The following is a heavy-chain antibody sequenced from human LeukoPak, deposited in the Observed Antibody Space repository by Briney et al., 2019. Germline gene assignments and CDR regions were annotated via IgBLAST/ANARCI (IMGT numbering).Heavy chain of an antibody. Sequence: GGSLRLSCTASGFTFGDYVMSRVRQAPGKGLEWVGFIRSKAYGGTTKNAASVKGRFTISRDDSRSIAYLQMNSLKTEDTAVYYCTRRYNYDSSGYYYVRDAFDIWGQGTMVTVSS. V-gene: IGHV3-49*04. CDR1: GFTFGDYV. J-gene: IGHJ3*02. CDR3: TRRYNYDSSGYYYVRDAFDI. D-gene: IGHD3-22*01. CDR2: IRSKAYGGTT.